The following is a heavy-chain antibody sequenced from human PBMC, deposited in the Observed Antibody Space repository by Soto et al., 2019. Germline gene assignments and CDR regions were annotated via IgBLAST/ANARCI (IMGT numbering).Heavy chain of an antibody. V-gene: IGHV1-8*01. CDR2: MNPNSGNT. J-gene: IGHJ6*03. Sequence: ASVKVSCKASGYTFTSYDINLVRQATGQGLEWMGWMNPNSGNTGYAQKFQGRVTMTRNTSISTAYMELSSLRSEDTAVYYCARDGYAIFGVVTLYYYMDVWGKGTTVTVSS. CDR1: GYTFTSYD. CDR3: ARDGYAIFGVVTLYYYMDV. D-gene: IGHD3-3*01.